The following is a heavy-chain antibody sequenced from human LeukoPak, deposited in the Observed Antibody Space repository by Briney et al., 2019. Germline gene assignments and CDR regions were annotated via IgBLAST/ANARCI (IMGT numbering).Heavy chain of an antibody. Sequence: GGSLRLSCAASGFNVSSSYMSWVRQAPGKGLEWVSFIYRGGTTYYADSVKGRFTLSRHDSKNTLYLQMSSLRTEDTAVYYCASGDYDSWSGFEYWGQGTLVTVSS. CDR1: GFNVSSSY. CDR3: ASGDYDSWSGFEY. J-gene: IGHJ4*02. V-gene: IGHV3-53*04. CDR2: IYRGGTT. D-gene: IGHD3-3*01.